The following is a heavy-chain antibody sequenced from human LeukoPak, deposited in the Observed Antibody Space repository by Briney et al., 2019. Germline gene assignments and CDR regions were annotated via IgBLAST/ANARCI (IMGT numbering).Heavy chain of an antibody. CDR3: ARERQDTILHSGAFDI. V-gene: IGHV3-30-3*01. D-gene: IGHD2-21*01. CDR1: GVTLSTYF. CDR2: ISSDRSHT. Sequence: PGGSLTLSCAASGVTLSTYFMQGVRQATGRGVEGGADISSDRSHTFYVESVKGRFTISRDNSKNTLYLQMNSLRAEDTAVYFCARERQDTILHSGAFDIWGQGTMVTVSS. J-gene: IGHJ3*02.